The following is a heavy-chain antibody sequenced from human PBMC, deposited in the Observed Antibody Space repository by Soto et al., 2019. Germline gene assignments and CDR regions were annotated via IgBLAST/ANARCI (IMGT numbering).Heavy chain of an antibody. D-gene: IGHD6-13*01. J-gene: IGHJ4*02. CDR2: INPKSGGT. CDR3: VRDGLVSSARYYFDY. V-gene: IGHV1-2*02. CDR1: GYTFTDCY. Sequence: GASVKVSCKASGYTFTDCYIHWVRQAPGQGLEWMGWINPKSGGTNIAQRFKGRVNMTRDMSISTVYMEMSRLKSDDTAVYYCVRDGLVSSARYYFDYWGQGTLVTVSS.